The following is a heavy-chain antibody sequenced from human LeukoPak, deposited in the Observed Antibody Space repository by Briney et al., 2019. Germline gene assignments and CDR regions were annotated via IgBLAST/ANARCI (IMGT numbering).Heavy chain of an antibody. Sequence: SETLSLTCTVSGGSISLYYWSWIRQPPGKGLEWIGYIQNRGNTNCNPSLKSRVTISVDTSKNQFSLKVRSVTAADTAVYYCARDRPGIAVAGDAFDIWGQGTMVTVSS. CDR2: IQNRGNT. J-gene: IGHJ3*02. CDR1: GGSISLYY. CDR3: ARDRPGIAVAGDAFDI. V-gene: IGHV4-59*01. D-gene: IGHD6-19*01.